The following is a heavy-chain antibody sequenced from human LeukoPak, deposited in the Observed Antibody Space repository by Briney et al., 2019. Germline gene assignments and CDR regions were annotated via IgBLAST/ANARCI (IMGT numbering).Heavy chain of an antibody. CDR1: GGSISSYY. J-gene: IGHJ4*02. CDR3: ARAAEYSSGWYLFDY. CDR2: IYYSGST. V-gene: IGHV4-59*12. D-gene: IGHD6-19*01. Sequence: PSETLSLTCTVSGGSISSYYWSWIRQPPGKGLEWIGYIYYSGSTNYNPSLKSRVAISVDKSENHISLKLTSVTAADTAVYYCARAAEYSSGWYLFDYWGQGILVTVSA.